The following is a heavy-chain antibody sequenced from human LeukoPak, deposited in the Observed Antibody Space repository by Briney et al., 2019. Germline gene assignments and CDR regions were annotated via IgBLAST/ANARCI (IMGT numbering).Heavy chain of an antibody. D-gene: IGHD3-10*01. CDR1: GFTFNNYA. Sequence: GGSLRLSCAASGFTFNNYAMSWVRQAPGKGLEWVAFIRYDGSNKYYADSVKGRFTISRDNSKNMLYLQMNSLRAEDTAVYYCAKGSQAVRGVMDYFDYWGQGTLVTVSS. V-gene: IGHV3-30*02. CDR3: AKGSQAVRGVMDYFDY. J-gene: IGHJ4*02. CDR2: IRYDGSNK.